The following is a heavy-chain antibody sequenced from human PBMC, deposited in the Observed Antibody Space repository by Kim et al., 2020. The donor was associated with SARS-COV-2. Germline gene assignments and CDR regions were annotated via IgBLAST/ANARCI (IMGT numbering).Heavy chain of an antibody. CDR1: GGSISSYY. D-gene: IGHD2-2*03. J-gene: IGHJ6*02. V-gene: IGHV4-59*13. CDR2: IYYSGST. CDR3: ARAPGDCSSTSCWGVSYGMDV. Sequence: SETLSLTCTVSGGSISSYYWSWIRQPPGKGLEWIGYIYYSGSTNYNPSLKSRVTISVDTSKNQFSLKLSSVTAADTAVYYCARAPGDCSSTSCWGVSYGMDVWGQGTTVTVSS.